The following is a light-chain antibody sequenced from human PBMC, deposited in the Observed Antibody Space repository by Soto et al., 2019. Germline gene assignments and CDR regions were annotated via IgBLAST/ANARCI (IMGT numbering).Light chain of an antibody. V-gene: IGKV1-5*03. CDR3: QQYNSYPGT. Sequence: DIQMTQSPSTLSASVGDRVTITCRASQSISIWLAWYQQKPGKAPKLLIYNASSLESGVPSRFSGSGSGTEFTLTISSLPPDDFATYYCQQYNSYPGTFGQGTKVEIK. CDR2: NAS. J-gene: IGKJ1*01. CDR1: QSISIW.